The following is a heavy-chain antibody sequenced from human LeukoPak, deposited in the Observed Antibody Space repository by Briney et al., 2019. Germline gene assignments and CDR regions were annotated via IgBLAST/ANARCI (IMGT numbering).Heavy chain of an antibody. J-gene: IGHJ6*02. CDR2: ISAYNGNT. CDR3: ARYVYDTYGMDV. V-gene: IGHV1-18*01. CDR1: GYTFTSYA. Sequence: ASVKVSCKASGYTFTSYAMHWVRQAPGQRLEWMGWISAYNGNTNYAQKLQGRVTMTTDTSTSTAYMELRSLRSDDTAVYYCARYVYDTYGMDVWGQGTTVTVSS. D-gene: IGHD2-8*01.